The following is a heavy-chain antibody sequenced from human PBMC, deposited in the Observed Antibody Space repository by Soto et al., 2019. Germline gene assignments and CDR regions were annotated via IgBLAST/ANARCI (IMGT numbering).Heavy chain of an antibody. J-gene: IGHJ5*02. CDR3: ARLSRLRYFDFPSGWFDP. CDR2: IYPGDSET. V-gene: IGHV5-51*01. Sequence: PGESLKISCKGSGYSFTSYWIGWVRQMPGKGLEWMGIIYPGDSETRYSPSFQGQVTISADKSISTAYLQWSSLKASDTAMYYCARLSRLRYFDFPSGWFDPWGQGTLVTVSS. CDR1: GYSFTSYW. D-gene: IGHD3-9*01.